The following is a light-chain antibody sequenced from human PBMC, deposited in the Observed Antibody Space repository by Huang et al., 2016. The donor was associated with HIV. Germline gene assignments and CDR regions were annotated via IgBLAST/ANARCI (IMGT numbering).Light chain of an antibody. Sequence: EIVLTQSPGTLSLSPGVRTTLSCRASQSVNSGYLAWYQQKPGQAPRLLIYGASTRATGIPGRFSGSGSGTHFTLTISRLQPEDFAVYYCQQYGSSPATFGQGTKVEVK. CDR1: QSVNSGY. J-gene: IGKJ1*01. CDR3: QQYGSSPAT. V-gene: IGKV3-20*01. CDR2: GAS.